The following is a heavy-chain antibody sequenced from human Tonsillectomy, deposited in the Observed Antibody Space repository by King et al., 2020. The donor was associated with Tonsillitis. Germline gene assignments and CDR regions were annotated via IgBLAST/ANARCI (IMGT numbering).Heavy chain of an antibody. J-gene: IGHJ4*02. Sequence: QLVQSGGGLVQPGGSLRLSCAASGLTFSSYSMNWVRQAPGKGLQWVSYISSTTNTIYYADSVKGRFTISRDNAKNSLDLHMYSLRAEDTAVYYCARGKQYHDFWSGYYHFDYWGQGTQVTVSS. CDR1: GLTFSSYS. D-gene: IGHD3-3*01. CDR2: ISSTTNTI. V-gene: IGHV3-48*01. CDR3: ARGKQYHDFWSGYYHFDY.